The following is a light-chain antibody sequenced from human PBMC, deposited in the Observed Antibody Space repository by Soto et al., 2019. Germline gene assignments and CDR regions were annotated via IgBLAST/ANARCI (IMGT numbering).Light chain of an antibody. CDR2: GAS. CDR1: QSVSSRY. V-gene: IGKV3-20*01. J-gene: IGKJ2*01. Sequence: EIVLTQSPGTLSLSPGDRVTLSCRASQSVSSRYLAWYQQKPGQAPRLLIYGASSRATGIPDRFSGSGSGTDFTLTISRLEPEDFAVYYCQQYGSSLPYTFGQGTKLEIK. CDR3: QQYGSSLPYT.